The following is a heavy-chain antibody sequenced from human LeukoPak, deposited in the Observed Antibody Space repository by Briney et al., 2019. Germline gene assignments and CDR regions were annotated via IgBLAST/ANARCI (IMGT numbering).Heavy chain of an antibody. J-gene: IGHJ6*04. Sequence: GGSLRLSCAASGFTFSTYSMNWVRQAPGKGLEWVSYISSSSSTIYYADSVKGRFTISRDTAKNSLYLQMNSLRAEDTAVYYCAELGITMIGGVWGKGTAVTISS. CDR2: ISSSSSTI. CDR1: GFTFSTYS. D-gene: IGHD3-10*02. V-gene: IGHV3-48*01. CDR3: AELGITMIGGV.